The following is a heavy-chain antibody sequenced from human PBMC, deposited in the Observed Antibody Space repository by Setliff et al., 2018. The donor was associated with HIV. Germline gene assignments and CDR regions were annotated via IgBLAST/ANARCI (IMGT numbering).Heavy chain of an antibody. CDR3: ARRFGTVVTPRAFDI. CDR2: INPSGGST. J-gene: IGHJ3*02. CDR1: GYTFTSYY. D-gene: IGHD2-21*02. Sequence: ASVKVSCKASGYTFTSYYMHWVRQAPGQGLEWMGIINPSGGSTSYAQKFQGRVTMTRDTSTSTVYMELSSLRSEDTAVYYCARRFGTVVTPRAFDIWGQGTMVTVSS. V-gene: IGHV1-46*01.